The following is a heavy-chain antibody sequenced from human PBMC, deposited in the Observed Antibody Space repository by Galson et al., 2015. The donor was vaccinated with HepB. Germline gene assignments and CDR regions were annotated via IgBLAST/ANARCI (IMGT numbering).Heavy chain of an antibody. Sequence: SVKVSCKVSGYTLTDLSMHWVRQAPGKGLEWMGGFDTEDGETIYAQKFQGRVTMTEDTSTDTAYMELSSLRSEYTAVYYCATDLGIGLRYCRHAFDIWGQGTMVTVSS. CDR3: ATDLGIGLRYCRHAFDI. D-gene: IGHD2-15*01. CDR2: FDTEDGET. J-gene: IGHJ3*02. V-gene: IGHV1-24*01. CDR1: GYTLTDLS.